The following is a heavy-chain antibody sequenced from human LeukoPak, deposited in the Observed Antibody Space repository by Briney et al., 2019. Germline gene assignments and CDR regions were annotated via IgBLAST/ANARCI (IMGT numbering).Heavy chain of an antibody. D-gene: IGHD2-2*01. Sequence: SETLSLTCTVSGGSISSYYWSWIRQPAGKGLEWIGRIYTSGSTNYNPSLKSRVTMSVDTSKNQFSLKLSSVTAADAAVYYCAREEIVVVPAATNYYYYGMDVWGQGTTVTVSS. J-gene: IGHJ6*02. CDR2: IYTSGST. CDR1: GGSISSYY. V-gene: IGHV4-4*07. CDR3: AREEIVVVPAATNYYYYGMDV.